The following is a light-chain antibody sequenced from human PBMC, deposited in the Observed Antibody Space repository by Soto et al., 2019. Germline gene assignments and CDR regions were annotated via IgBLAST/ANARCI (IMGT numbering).Light chain of an antibody. Sequence: EIVLMQSPGTLSLSPGERATLSCRASQTLRRTYIAWYQQKPGQAPRVLIYGASKRATGIPDRFSGSGSATDFSLTISRLEPEDFAVYYCHQYDNAPQTYGQGTKVEIK. CDR2: GAS. CDR1: QTLRRTY. V-gene: IGKV3-20*01. J-gene: IGKJ2*01. CDR3: HQYDNAPQT.